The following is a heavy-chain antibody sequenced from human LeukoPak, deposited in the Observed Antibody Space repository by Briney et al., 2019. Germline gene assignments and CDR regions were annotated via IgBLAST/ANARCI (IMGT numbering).Heavy chain of an antibody. J-gene: IGHJ3*02. CDR2: IYYSGST. CDR1: GGSISSSSYY. CDR3: ARLDYCGGDCYYAFDI. V-gene: IGHV4-39*01. D-gene: IGHD2-21*02. Sequence: SETLSLTCTVSGGSISSSSYYWGWIRQPPGKGLEWIGSIYYSGSTYYNPSLKSRVTISVDTSKNQFSLKLSSVTAADTAVYYCARLDYCGGDCYYAFDIWGQGTMVTVSS.